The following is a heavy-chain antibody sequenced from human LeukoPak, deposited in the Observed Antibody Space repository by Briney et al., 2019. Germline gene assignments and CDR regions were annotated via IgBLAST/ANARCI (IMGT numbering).Heavy chain of an antibody. CDR1: GGSISSGDYY. J-gene: IGHJ3*02. V-gene: IGHV4-30-4*01. CDR3: ARGRGDSAYYQI. Sequence: SQTLSPTCTVSGGSISSGDYYWSWIRQPPGKGLEWIGYIYYSGSTSYNPSLKSRVTVSVDTSKNQFSLKLNSVTAADTAVYYCARGRGDSAYYQIWGQGTMVTVSS. CDR2: IYYSGST. D-gene: IGHD3-22*01.